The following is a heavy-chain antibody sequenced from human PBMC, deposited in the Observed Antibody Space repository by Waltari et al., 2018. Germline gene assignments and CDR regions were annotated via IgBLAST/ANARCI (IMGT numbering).Heavy chain of an antibody. J-gene: IGHJ4*02. D-gene: IGHD1-26*01. CDR3: ARGPVSGSGSYYVGDY. CDR1: GLTFSSYW. V-gene: IGHV3-74*01. Sequence: EVQLVESGGGLVQPGGSLRLACAASGLTFSSYWMHWVRQVPGKGLVWVSRMSTDGSGANYADSVQGRFTSSRDNAKNILYLQMNSRRAEDTAVYYCARGPVSGSGSYYVGDYWGQGTLVTVSS. CDR2: MSTDGSGA.